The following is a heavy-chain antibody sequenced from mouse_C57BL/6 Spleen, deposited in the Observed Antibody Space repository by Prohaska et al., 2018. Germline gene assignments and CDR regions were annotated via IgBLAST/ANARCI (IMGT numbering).Heavy chain of an antibody. D-gene: IGHD3-2*02. J-gene: IGHJ4*01. Sequence: GASVKISCKASGYSFTGYYMNWVKQSPEKSLEWIGEINPSTGGTTYNQKFKAKATLTVDKSSSTAYMQLKSLTSEDSAVYYCARSGQLRLRGGAMDYWGQGTSVTVSS. CDR3: ARSGQLRLRGGAMDY. V-gene: IGHV1-42*01. CDR2: INPSTGGT. CDR1: GYSFTGYY.